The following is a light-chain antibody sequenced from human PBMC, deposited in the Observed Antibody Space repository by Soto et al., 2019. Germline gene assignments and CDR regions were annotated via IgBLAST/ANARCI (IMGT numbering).Light chain of an antibody. CDR1: QSVSSSY. CDR2: GPS. J-gene: IGKJ4*01. Sequence: EIVLTQSPGTLSLSPGERATLSCRASQSVSSSYLAWYQQKPGQAPRLHIYGPSSRATGLPDRFSGSGAGTDFTLTTSRLEPEDFAVYYCQQYGSSPLLTFGGGTKVEIK. CDR3: QQYGSSPLLT. V-gene: IGKV3-20*01.